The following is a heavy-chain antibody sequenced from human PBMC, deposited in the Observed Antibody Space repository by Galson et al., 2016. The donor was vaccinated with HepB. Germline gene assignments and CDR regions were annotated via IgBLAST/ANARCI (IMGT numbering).Heavy chain of an antibody. D-gene: IGHD1-14*01. CDR1: GDAFATYD. Sequence: SVKVSCKASGDAFATYDFNWVRQAAGQGLEWMGWMNPDSGSTAYVPTFEGRVTMTRNTSLSTAYMELTSLTSDDSAVYYCARATVFHYYYGMDVWGQGTTVTVS. J-gene: IGHJ6*02. CDR3: ARATVFHYYYGMDV. V-gene: IGHV1-8*01. CDR2: MNPDSGST.